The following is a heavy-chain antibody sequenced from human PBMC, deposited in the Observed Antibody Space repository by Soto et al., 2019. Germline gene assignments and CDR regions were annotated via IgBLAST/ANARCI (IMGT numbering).Heavy chain of an antibody. CDR3: ATHGTTVTTLIPVTYYFDY. CDR2: ISGSGGST. Sequence: EVQLLESGGGLVQPGGSLRLSCAASGFTFSSYAMSWVRQAPGKGLEWFSAISGSGGSTYYADSVKGRFTISRDNSKNTLYLQMNSMRAEDTAVYYCATHGTTVTTLIPVTYYFDYWGQGALFTVSS. D-gene: IGHD4-4*01. V-gene: IGHV3-23*01. J-gene: IGHJ4*02. CDR1: GFTFSSYA.